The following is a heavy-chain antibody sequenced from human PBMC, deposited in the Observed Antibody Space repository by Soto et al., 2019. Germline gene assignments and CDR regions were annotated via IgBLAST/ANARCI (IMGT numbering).Heavy chain of an antibody. CDR1: GGSISSYY. Sequence: QVQLQESGPGLVKPSETLSLTCTVSGGSISSYYWSWIRQPPGKGLEWIGYIYYSGSTNYNPSLKSRVTISVDTATHQLSLKLSSGTDADTAVYYCASVAVVRGYSYGSFDYWGQGTLVTVSS. CDR3: ASVAVVRGYSYGSFDY. D-gene: IGHD5-18*01. CDR2: IYYSGST. J-gene: IGHJ4*02. V-gene: IGHV4-59*01.